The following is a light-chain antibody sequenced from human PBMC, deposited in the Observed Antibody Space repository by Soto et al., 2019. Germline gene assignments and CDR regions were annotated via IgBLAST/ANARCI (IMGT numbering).Light chain of an antibody. J-gene: IGLJ1*01. Sequence: QSVLTQPASVSGSPGQSITISCSGTSSDVGSYDHVAWYQQFPGKTPKLMIYEVSNRPSGVSSRFSGSKSGNTASLTISGLQPEDEADYYCISYTGSSTSYVFGSGTKLTVL. CDR2: EVS. V-gene: IGLV2-14*01. CDR3: ISYTGSSTSYV. CDR1: SSDVGSYDH.